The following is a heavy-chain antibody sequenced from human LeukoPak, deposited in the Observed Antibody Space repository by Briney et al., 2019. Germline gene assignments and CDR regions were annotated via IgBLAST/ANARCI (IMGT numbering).Heavy chain of an antibody. CDR2: SNAGNGNT. CDR1: GYTFTSYA. J-gene: IGHJ4*02. Sequence: GASVKVSCKASGYTFTSYAMHWVRQAPGQRLEWMGWSNAGNGNTKYSQEFQGRVTITRDTSASTAYMELSSLRSEDTAVYYCARFTPYSSGWYGDYWGQGTLVTVSS. V-gene: IGHV1-3*02. CDR3: ARFTPYSSGWYGDY. D-gene: IGHD6-19*01.